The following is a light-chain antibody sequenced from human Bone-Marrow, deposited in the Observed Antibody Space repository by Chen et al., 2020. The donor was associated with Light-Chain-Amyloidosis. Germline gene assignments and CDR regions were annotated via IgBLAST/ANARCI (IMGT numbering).Light chain of an antibody. CDR1: NIGSTS. V-gene: IGLV3-21*02. CDR2: DDS. Sequence: YVLTQPSSVSVAPGQKATIACGGNNIGSTSVHWYQQTPGQAPLQVVYDDSDRPSGIPARLSGSNSGNTATLTISRVEAGDEADYYCQVWDRSSDRPVFGGGTKLTVL. CDR3: QVWDRSSDRPV. J-gene: IGLJ3*02.